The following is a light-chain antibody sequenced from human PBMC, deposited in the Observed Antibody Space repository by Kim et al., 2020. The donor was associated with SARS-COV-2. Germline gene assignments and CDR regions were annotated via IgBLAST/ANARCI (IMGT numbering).Light chain of an antibody. J-gene: IGLJ1*01. V-gene: IGLV2-14*04. CDR2: DVT. Sequence: GQSLTIACIGTSKDVGGYDYVSWHQQYPGKAPKLMVYDVTKRPSGVSNRFSGSKSGKTASLNISGLQAEDEAVYYCSSYTITTSYVFGSGTKVTVL. CDR1: SKDVGGYDY. CDR3: SSYTITTSYV.